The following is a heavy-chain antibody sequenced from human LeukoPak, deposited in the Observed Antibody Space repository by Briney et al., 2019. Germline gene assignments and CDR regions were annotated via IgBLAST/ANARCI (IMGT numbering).Heavy chain of an antibody. CDR3: AKDQRRAAAGRQYFYYGMDV. V-gene: IGHV3-23*01. D-gene: IGHD6-13*01. CDR1: GFTFSSYA. Sequence: GASLRLSCAASGFTFSSYAMSWVRQAPGKGLEWVSAISGSGGSTYYADSVKGRFTISRDNSKNTLYLQMNSLRAEDTVVYYCAKDQRRAAAGRQYFYYGMDVWGQGTTVTVSS. J-gene: IGHJ6*02. CDR2: ISGSGGST.